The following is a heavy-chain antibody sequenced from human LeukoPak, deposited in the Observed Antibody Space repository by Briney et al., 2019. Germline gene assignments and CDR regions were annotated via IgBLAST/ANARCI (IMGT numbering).Heavy chain of an antibody. D-gene: IGHD2-2*01. CDR1: GFTFSTYS. CDR3: ARGRVREDIVVVPAANDY. Sequence: GGSLRLSCAASGFTFSTYSMNWVRQAPGKGLEWVSYISSSSTTIYYADSVKGRFTISKDNAKNSLYLQMNSLRAEDTAVYYCARGRVREDIVVVPAANDYWGQGTLVTVSS. V-gene: IGHV3-48*01. J-gene: IGHJ4*02. CDR2: ISSSSTTI.